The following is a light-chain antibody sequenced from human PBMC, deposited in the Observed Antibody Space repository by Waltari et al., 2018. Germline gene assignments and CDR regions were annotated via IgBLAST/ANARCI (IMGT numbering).Light chain of an antibody. J-gene: IGKJ2*01. CDR2: GAF. CDR3: HQYNSWPPYT. V-gene: IGKV3-15*01. CDR1: QNVNTN. Sequence: EVVMTQSSATLSVSPGERATLSCRASQNVNTNVAWYQQKPGQPPRLLIYGAFSTATGIPARFSGSGSGTEFTLTISSLQSEDFAVYYCHQYNSWPPYTFGQGTKLEIK.